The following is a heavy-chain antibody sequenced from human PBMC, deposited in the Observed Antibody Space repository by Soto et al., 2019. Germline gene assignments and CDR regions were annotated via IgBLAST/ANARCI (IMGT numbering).Heavy chain of an antibody. CDR3: ASFDGKHYFDY. J-gene: IGHJ4*02. Sequence: PETLSLTCAVSGGSISSSNWWSWVRQPPGKGLEWIGEIYHSGSTNYNPSLKSRVTISVDKSKNQFSLKLSSVTAADTAVYYCASFDGKHYFDYWGQGTLVTVSS. CDR1: GGSISSSNW. V-gene: IGHV4-4*03. CDR2: IYHSGST.